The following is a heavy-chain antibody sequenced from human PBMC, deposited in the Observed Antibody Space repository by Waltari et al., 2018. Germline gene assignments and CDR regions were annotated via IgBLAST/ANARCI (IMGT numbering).Heavy chain of an antibody. CDR3: ARVRLLYTFDY. CDR2: IKSDGSIT. J-gene: IGHJ4*02. V-gene: IGHV3-74*01. D-gene: IGHD2-21*02. Sequence: EVQLVESGGGLVQPGGSLRLSCAASGLTFSSDWVHWVRQAPGKGLVWVSHIKSDGSITSYADAVQGRFTIARENAKNTLYLQMNSLRAADTAVYYCARVRLLYTFDYWGQGTLVTVSS. CDR1: GLTFSSDW.